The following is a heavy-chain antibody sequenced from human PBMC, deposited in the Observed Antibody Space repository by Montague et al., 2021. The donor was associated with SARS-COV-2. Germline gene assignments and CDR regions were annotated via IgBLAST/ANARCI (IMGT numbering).Heavy chain of an antibody. CDR1: GGSLSGYY. Sequence: SETLSLTCAVYGGSLSGYYWSWIRQPPGEGLEWIAEISHSGSTSYDPSLKSRVTISVDTSKNQFSLKLSSATAADTAVYYCARAPYRLLFVPRYYGMDVWGQGTTVTASS. J-gene: IGHJ6*02. V-gene: IGHV4-34*01. D-gene: IGHD2-2*01. CDR3: ARAPYRLLFVPRYYGMDV. CDR2: ISHSGST.